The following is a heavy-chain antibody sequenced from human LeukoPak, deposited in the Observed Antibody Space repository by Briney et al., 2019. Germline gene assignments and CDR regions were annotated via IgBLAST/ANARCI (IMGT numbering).Heavy chain of an antibody. CDR1: GGSISTYY. CDR2: IHYSGST. D-gene: IGHD6-13*01. Sequence: SETLSLTCTVSGGSISTYYWSWIRQPPGKGLEWIGYIHYSGSTDYNPSLRSRVTISVDTSKNQLSLKLTSVTAADTAVYYRAREYSSFEYWGQGTLVTVSS. CDR3: AREYSSFEY. J-gene: IGHJ4*02. V-gene: IGHV4-59*01.